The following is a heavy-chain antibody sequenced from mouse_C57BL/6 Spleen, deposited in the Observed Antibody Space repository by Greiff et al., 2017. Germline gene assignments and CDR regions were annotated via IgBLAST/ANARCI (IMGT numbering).Heavy chain of an antibody. CDR1: GYTFTSYW. Sequence: QVHVKQPGAELVKPGASVELSCKASGYTFTSYWMQWVKQRPEQGLEWIGEIDPSDSYTNYNQKFKGKATLTVDTSSSTAYMQLSSLTSEDSAVYYCARIRGPLWYFDVWGTGTTVTVSS. D-gene: IGHD3-3*01. CDR2: IDPSDSYT. CDR3: ARIRGPLWYFDV. V-gene: IGHV1-50*01. J-gene: IGHJ1*03.